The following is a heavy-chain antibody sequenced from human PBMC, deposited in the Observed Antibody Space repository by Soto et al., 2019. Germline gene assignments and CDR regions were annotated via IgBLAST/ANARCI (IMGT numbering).Heavy chain of an antibody. CDR3: ARATIRYCNGDNCYRYNWFHG. J-gene: IGHJ5*02. V-gene: IGHV1-69*12. CDR2: IIPVFGVT. CDR1: GGSFSDNA. D-gene: IGHD2-15*01. Sequence: QVQLVQSGAEVKEAGSSVKVSCKASGGSFSDNAISWVRQAPGQGLEWMGGIIPVFGVTNYAQKFQGRLTITADESTSTVYMELRSLRFEDTALFYCARATIRYCNGDNCYRYNWFHGWGQGTLVTVSS.